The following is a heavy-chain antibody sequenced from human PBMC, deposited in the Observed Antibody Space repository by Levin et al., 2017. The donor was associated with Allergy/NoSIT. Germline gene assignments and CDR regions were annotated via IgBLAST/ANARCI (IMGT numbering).Heavy chain of an antibody. CDR2: INTNTGNP. CDR1: GYTFTSYA. V-gene: IGHV7-4-1*02. D-gene: IGHD4-17*01. CDR3: ARVNGYGDYSLRYYFDY. J-gene: IGHJ4*02. Sequence: ASVKVSCKASGYTFTSYAMNWVRQAPGQGLEWMEWINTNTGNPTYAQGFTGRFVFSLDTSVSTAYLQISSLKAEDTAVYYCARVNGYGDYSLRYYFDYWGQGTLVTVSS.